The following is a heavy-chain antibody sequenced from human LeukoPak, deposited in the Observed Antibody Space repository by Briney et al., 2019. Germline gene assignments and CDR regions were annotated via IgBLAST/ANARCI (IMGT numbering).Heavy chain of an antibody. D-gene: IGHD6-19*01. CDR1: GGSISSDNYY. CDR2: TNYSGTT. J-gene: IGHJ4*02. Sequence: SETLSLTCTVSGGSISSDNYYWGWIRQPPGKGLEWIGSTNYSGTTYYNPSLRSRVTISVDTSKNQFSLKVTSVTAADTAVYYCAREKSAVADFDSWGQGTLVTVSS. V-gene: IGHV4-39*02. CDR3: AREKSAVADFDS.